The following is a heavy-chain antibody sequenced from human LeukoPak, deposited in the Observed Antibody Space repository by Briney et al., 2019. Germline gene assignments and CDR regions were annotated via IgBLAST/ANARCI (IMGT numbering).Heavy chain of an antibody. CDR1: GFTFSSHD. CDR3: ARSKSYSSGWTDFDC. D-gene: IGHD6-19*01. Sequence: LTGGSLRLSCAASGFTFSSHDMHWVRQPTGKGLEWVSVIGTAGNTYYTDSVKGRFTISRENAKNSLYLHMDNLRAEDTAVYYCARSKSYSSGWTDFDCWGQGTLVTVSS. J-gene: IGHJ4*02. V-gene: IGHV3-13*01. CDR2: IGTAGNT.